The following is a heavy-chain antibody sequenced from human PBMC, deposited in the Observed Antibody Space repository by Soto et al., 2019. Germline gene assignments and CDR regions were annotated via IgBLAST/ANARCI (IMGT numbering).Heavy chain of an antibody. CDR1: GFIFSSYD. CDR3: XXXXXXXXXXXXDP. Sequence: EVQLVESGGGLVQPGGSLRLSCAASGFIFSSYDMNWVRQGPGKGLEWVSYISSGSGNILYAESVKGRLTISKDNAKXXXXXXXXXXXXXXXXXXXXXXXXXXXXXXXXDPWGQGTLVTVSS. V-gene: IGHV3-48*04. J-gene: IGHJ5*02. CDR2: ISSGSGNI.